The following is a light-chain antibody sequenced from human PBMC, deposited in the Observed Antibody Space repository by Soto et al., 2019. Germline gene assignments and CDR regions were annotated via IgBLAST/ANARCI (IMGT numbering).Light chain of an antibody. Sequence: EIVMTQSPGTLSLSPGETATLSCRASQSVSSDLAWYQQKSGQSPRLLIYGASTRATGIPARFSGSGFGTEFSLTISSLQSEDFAVYYCQQYNGWPRTFGQGTRVEI. CDR1: QSVSSD. CDR3: QQYNGWPRT. J-gene: IGKJ1*01. V-gene: IGKV3-15*01. CDR2: GAS.